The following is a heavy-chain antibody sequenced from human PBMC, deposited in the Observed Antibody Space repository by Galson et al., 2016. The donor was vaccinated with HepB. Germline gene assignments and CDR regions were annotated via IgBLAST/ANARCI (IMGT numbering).Heavy chain of an antibody. CDR1: GYIVSTNY. V-gene: IGHV3-23*01. CDR3: AKAGYYEPYYYYYMDV. D-gene: IGHD3-22*01. Sequence: SLRLSCAASGYIVSTNYMTWVRQAPGKGLEWVSAISGRGGSTYYADSLKGRFTISRDNSTNTLYLQMHSLRAEDTAVYYCAKAGYYEPYYYYYMDVWGKGTTVTVSS. J-gene: IGHJ6*03. CDR2: ISGRGGST.